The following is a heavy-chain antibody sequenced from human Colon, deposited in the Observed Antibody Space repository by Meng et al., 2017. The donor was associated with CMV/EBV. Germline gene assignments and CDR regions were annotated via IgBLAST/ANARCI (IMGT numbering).Heavy chain of an antibody. CDR1: GYTFTGFY. CDR3: ARDLWSGSSDYFDY. CDR2: INPKSGDT. V-gene: IGHV1-2*02. J-gene: IGHJ4*02. D-gene: IGHD3-3*01. Sequence: GQRGQSWAEVKKPGASVKVSCKASGYTFTGFYIQWVRQAPGQGLEWMGWINPKSGDTIYEQKFQGRVTMTRDTSISTVYMDLNSLRSDDTAVYFCARDLWSGSSDYFDYWGQGTLVTVSS.